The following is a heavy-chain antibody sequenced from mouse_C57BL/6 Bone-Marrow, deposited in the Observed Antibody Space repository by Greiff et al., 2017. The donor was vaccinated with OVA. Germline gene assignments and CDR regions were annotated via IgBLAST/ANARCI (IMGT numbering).Heavy chain of an antibody. CDR2: FHPYNDDT. V-gene: IGHV1-47*01. CDR1: GYTFTTYP. CDR3: ARGSSYWYFDV. J-gene: IGHJ1*03. Sequence: VQLVESGAELVKPGASVKMSCKASGYTFTTYPIEWMKQNHGKSLEWIGNFHPYNDDTKYNEKFKGKATLTVEKSSSTVYLELSRLTSDDAAVYYCARGSSYWYFDVWGTGTTVTVSS. D-gene: IGHD1-1*01.